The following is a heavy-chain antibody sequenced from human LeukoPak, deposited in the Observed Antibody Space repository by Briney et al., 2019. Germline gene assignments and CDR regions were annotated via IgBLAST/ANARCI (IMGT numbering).Heavy chain of an antibody. CDR2: ISTYNGNT. CDR3: ARAVEVVPAAISDY. CDR1: GYTFTSYD. J-gene: IGHJ4*02. V-gene: IGHV1-18*01. Sequence: GASVKVSCKASGYTFTSYDISWVRQAPGQGLEWMGWISTYNGNTNYAQILQGRVTMTTDTSPSTAYMELRSLRSDDTAVYYCARAVEVVPAAISDYWGQGTLVTVSS. D-gene: IGHD2-2*01.